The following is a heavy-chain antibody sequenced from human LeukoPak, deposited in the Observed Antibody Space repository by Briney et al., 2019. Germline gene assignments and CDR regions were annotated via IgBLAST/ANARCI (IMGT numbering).Heavy chain of an antibody. J-gene: IGHJ4*02. V-gene: IGHV4/OR15-8*01. CDR2: IHHSGSA. Sequence: SETLSLTCVVSGDSITSSKWWSWVRQPPGKRLEWIGEIHHSGSANYNPSHPSLKSRVIISVDTSKNQFSLKLSSVTAADTAVYYCAWRFGHRDYWGQGTLVTVSS. CDR1: GDSITSSKW. CDR3: AWRFGHRDY. D-gene: IGHD3-10*01.